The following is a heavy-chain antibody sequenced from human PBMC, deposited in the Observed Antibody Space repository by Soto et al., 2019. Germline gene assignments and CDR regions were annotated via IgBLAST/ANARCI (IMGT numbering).Heavy chain of an antibody. J-gene: IGHJ6*02. CDR1: GFTFSSYG. CDR2: ISYDGSNK. D-gene: IGHD3-3*01. CDR3: AKDTYYDFWSGYRYYYYYYGMDV. Sequence: PGGSLRLSCAASGFTFSSYGMHWVRQAPGKGLEWVAVISYDGSNKYYADSVKGRFTISRDNSKNTLYLQMNSLRAEDTAVYYCAKDTYYDFWSGYRYYYYYYGMDVWGQGTTVTVSS. V-gene: IGHV3-30*18.